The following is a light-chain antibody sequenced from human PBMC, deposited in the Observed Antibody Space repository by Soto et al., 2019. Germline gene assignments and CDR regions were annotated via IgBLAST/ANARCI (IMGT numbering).Light chain of an antibody. CDR1: QSVSGK. Sequence: EVLMTQSPATLSVSPGERATLSCRASQSVSGKLAWYQQKPGQAPRLLIYGASTRATGIPARFSGSGSGTEFTLTISSLQSEDFAVYYCQQYNNWPLTFGGGTKVDIK. J-gene: IGKJ4*01. CDR2: GAS. CDR3: QQYNNWPLT. V-gene: IGKV3-15*01.